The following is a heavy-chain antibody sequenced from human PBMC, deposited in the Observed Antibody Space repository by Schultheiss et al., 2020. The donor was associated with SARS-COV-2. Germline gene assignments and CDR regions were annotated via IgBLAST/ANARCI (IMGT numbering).Heavy chain of an antibody. V-gene: IGHV4-61*01. CDR1: GGSISSSSYY. CDR3: ARGSTMIVVQSSFDI. J-gene: IGHJ3*02. Sequence: SETLSLTCTVSGGSISSSSYYWSWIRQPPGKGLEWIGYIYYSGSTNYNPSLKSRVTMSVDTSKNQFSLKLSSVTAADTAVYYCARGSTMIVVQSSFDIWGQGTMVTVSS. CDR2: IYYSGST. D-gene: IGHD3-22*01.